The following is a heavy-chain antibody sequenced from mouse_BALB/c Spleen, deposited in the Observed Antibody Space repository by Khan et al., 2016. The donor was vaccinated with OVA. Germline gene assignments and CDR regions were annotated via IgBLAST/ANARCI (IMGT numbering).Heavy chain of an antibody. Sequence: QIQLVQSGPELKKPGETVKISCKASGYTFTNYGMNWVKQDPGKALKWMGWISTYTGEPTYAADFKGRFAFSLETSASTAYLQINNLKNEDTATYFCTRPPHCSYVLVYWGQGTSVTVSS. J-gene: IGHJ4*01. V-gene: IGHV9-3-1*01. CDR2: ISTYTGEP. CDR1: GYTFTNYG. CDR3: TRPPHCSYVLVY.